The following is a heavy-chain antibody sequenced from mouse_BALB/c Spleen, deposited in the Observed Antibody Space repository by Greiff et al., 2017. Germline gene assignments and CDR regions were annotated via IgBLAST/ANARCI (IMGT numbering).Heavy chain of an antibody. Sequence: EVKVVESGAELVRSGASVKLSCTASGFNIKDYYMHWVKQRPEQGLEWIGWIDPENGDTEYAPKFQGKATMTADTSSNTAYLQLSSLTSEDTAVYYCARREYGNFAWFAYWGQETLVTVSA. CDR3: ARREYGNFAWFAY. CDR1: GFNIKDYY. CDR2: IDPENGDT. D-gene: IGHD2-10*02. V-gene: IGHV14-4*02. J-gene: IGHJ3*01.